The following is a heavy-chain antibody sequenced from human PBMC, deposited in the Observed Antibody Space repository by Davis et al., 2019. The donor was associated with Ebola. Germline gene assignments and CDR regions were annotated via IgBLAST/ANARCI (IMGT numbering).Heavy chain of an antibody. Sequence: GGSLRLSCVASGFTFSTYGMHWVRQAPGKGLEWVSTLGTSADTYYADSVKGRFTISRDNSKNTLYLQMNGLRVEDTVIYYCARGTSHGYWGQGTLVTVSS. J-gene: IGHJ4*02. CDR3: ARGTSHGY. D-gene: IGHD1-1*01. CDR2: LGTSADT. V-gene: IGHV3-23*01. CDR1: GFTFSTYG.